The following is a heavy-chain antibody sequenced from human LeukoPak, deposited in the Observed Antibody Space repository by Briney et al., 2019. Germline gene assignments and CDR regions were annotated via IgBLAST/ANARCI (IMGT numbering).Heavy chain of an antibody. D-gene: IGHD5-18*01. Sequence: GGSLRLSCAASGFTFSSYSMTWVRQAPGMGLEWVSSITGSGANTYYGDSVKGRFTISRDNSKNTLHLQMNTLRAEDTAVYYCARHRPRGFTYGLDAFDIWGQGTMVTVSS. V-gene: IGHV3-21*04. CDR3: ARHRPRGFTYGLDAFDI. CDR1: GFTFSSYS. CDR2: ITGSGANT. J-gene: IGHJ3*02.